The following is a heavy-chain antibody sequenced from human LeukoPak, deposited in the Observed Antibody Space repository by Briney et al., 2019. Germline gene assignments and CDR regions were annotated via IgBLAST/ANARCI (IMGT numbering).Heavy chain of an antibody. D-gene: IGHD4-11*01. V-gene: IGHV1-8*01. CDR1: GYTFTSYD. CDR3: ARTGVIERRTTVENQRFDY. Sequence: GASVRVSCKASGYTFTSYDIKWVRQATGQGLEWRGWINPNSGNTGYAQKFQGRVTMTRNTSISTAYMELSSLRSEDTAVYYCARTGVIERRTTVENQRFDYWGQGTLVTVSS. CDR2: INPNSGNT. J-gene: IGHJ4*02.